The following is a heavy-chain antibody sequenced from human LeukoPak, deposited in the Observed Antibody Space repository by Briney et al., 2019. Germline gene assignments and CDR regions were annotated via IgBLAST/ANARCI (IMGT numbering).Heavy chain of an antibody. CDR2: IFSGGST. Sequence: PGGSLRLSCAASGFTVNYNYMGWVRQAPGKALEWVSVIFSGGSTYYADSVKGRFAISRDNAKNTLYLQMNSLRAEDTAVYYCARGPMVRTNLFDYWGQGTLVTVSS. CDR1: GFTVNYNY. D-gene: IGHD3-10*01. J-gene: IGHJ4*02. CDR3: ARGPMVRTNLFDY. V-gene: IGHV3-53*01.